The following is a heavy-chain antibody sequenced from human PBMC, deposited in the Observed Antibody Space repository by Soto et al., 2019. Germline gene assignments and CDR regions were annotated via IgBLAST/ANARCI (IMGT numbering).Heavy chain of an antibody. CDR2: ISGSGGST. D-gene: IGHD5-12*01. J-gene: IGHJ4*02. CDR3: AKGRASIVATSGPRGSY. Sequence: GGSLRLSCAASGFTFSSYAMSWVRQAPGKGLEWVSAISGSGGSTYYADSVKGRFTISRDNSKNTLYLQMNSLRAEDTAVYYCAKGRASIVATSGPRGSYWGQGTLVTVSS. V-gene: IGHV3-23*01. CDR1: GFTFSSYA.